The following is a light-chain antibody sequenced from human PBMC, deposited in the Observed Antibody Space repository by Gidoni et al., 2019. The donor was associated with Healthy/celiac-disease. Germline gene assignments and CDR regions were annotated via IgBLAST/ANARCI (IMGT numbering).Light chain of an antibody. V-gene: IGKV1-39*01. J-gene: IGKJ4*02. Sequence: DTQMTQSPSSLSASVGDRVTITCRASQSISSYLNWYQQKPGKAPKLLIYAASRLQSRVPSRFSGSRSGTDFTLTISSLQPEDFATYYCQQSYITPLTFXGXTKVEIK. CDR1: QSISSY. CDR2: AAS. CDR3: QQSYITPLT.